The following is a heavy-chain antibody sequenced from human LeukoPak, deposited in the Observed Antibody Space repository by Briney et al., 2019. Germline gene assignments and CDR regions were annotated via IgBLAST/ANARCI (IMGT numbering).Heavy chain of an antibody. Sequence: GGSLTLSCAPSGFTFSSHAMSCVRQAPGKGLEWVSAITSGSGSNVYYTDSLKGRFTISRDNSKNTLYLHMNSLRAEDTAVYYCARHGSWSLDYWGQGTLLTVSA. V-gene: IGHV3-23*01. D-gene: IGHD6-13*01. CDR3: ARHGSWSLDY. J-gene: IGHJ4*02. CDR2: ITSGSGSNV. CDR1: GFTFSSHA.